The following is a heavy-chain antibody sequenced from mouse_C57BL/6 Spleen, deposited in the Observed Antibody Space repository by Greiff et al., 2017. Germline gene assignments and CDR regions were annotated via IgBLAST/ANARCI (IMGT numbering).Heavy chain of an antibody. CDR1: GFTFSNYW. CDR2: IRLKSDNYAT. J-gene: IGHJ2*01. D-gene: IGHD1-1*01. Sequence: EVKVEESGGGLVQPGGSMKLSCVASGFTFSNYWMNWVRQSPEKGLEWVAQIRLKSDNYATHYAESVKGRFTISRDDSKSSVYLQMNNLRAEDTGIYYCTDWYYGSSYYWGQGTTLTVSS. CDR3: TDWYYGSSYY. V-gene: IGHV6-3*01.